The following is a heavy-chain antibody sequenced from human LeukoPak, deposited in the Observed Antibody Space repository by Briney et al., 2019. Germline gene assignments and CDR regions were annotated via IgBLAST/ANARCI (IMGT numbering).Heavy chain of an antibody. CDR3: ARGDHFAPGAFDI. CDR1: GGSISSSNW. V-gene: IGHV4-4*02. CDR2: IYHRGSS. D-gene: IGHD1-14*01. J-gene: IGHJ3*02. Sequence: SETLSLTCAVSGGSISSSNWWSWVRQPPGKGLEWIGGIYHRGSSNYNPSLKSRVTISMDKSKNHFSLNLTSMTAADTAVYYCARGDHFAPGAFDIWGQGTMVTVSS.